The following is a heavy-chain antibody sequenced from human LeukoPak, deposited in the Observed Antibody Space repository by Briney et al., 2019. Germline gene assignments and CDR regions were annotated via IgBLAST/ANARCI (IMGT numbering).Heavy chain of an antibody. CDR1: GFTFSSYS. CDR3: AKREWQQLGSMDV. V-gene: IGHV3-23*01. J-gene: IGHJ6*03. D-gene: IGHD6-13*01. CDR2: ISGSGGST. Sequence: GGSLRLSCAASGFTFSSYSMNWVRQAPGKGLEWVSAISGSGGSTYYADSVKGRFTISRDNSKNTLYLQMNSLRAEDTAVYYCAKREWQQLGSMDVWGKGTTVTVSS.